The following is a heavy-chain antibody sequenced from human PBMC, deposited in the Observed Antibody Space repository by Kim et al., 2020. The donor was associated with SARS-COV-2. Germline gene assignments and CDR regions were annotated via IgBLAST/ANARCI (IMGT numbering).Heavy chain of an antibody. Sequence: SETLSLTCTVSGGSISSYYWSWIRQPPGQGLEWIGYIYYSGSTNYNPTLKSRVTLSVDTSKNQFSLKLSSVTAADTAVYYCARGNYDILTGYYIIPYGMDVWGQGTTVTVSS. CDR1: GGSISSYY. J-gene: IGHJ6*02. CDR3: ARGNYDILTGYYIIPYGMDV. V-gene: IGHV4-59*01. CDR2: IYYSGST. D-gene: IGHD3-9*01.